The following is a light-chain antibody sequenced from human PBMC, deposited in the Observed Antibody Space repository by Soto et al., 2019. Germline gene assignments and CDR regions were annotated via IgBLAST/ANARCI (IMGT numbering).Light chain of an antibody. J-gene: IGKJ1*01. Sequence: EIVMTQSPASLSVSPGERATLSCRASQSVSSNLAWYQQKPGQAPRLLIYAASTRATGIPARFSGSGSGTEFTLTISCLQSKDFAVYYCQQYNNWPVFGQGTKVDI. V-gene: IGKV3-15*01. CDR3: QQYNNWPV. CDR2: AAS. CDR1: QSVSSN.